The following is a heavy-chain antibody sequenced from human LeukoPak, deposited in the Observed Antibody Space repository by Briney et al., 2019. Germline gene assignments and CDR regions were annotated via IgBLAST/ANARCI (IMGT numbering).Heavy chain of an antibody. V-gene: IGHV4-39*07. CDR1: GGSISSSSYY. D-gene: IGHD5-24*01. J-gene: IGHJ5*02. CDR3: ARVRATNAASRFDP. Sequence: PSETLSLTCTVSGGSISSSSYYWGWIRQPPGKGLEWIGSIYYSGSTYYNPSLKSRVTISVDTSKNQFSLKLSSVTAADTAVYYCARVRATNAASRFDPWGQGTLVTVSS. CDR2: IYYSGST.